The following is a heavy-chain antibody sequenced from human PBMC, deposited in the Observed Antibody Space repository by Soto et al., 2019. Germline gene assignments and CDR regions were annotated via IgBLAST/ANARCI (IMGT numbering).Heavy chain of an antibody. CDR3: AREKATTMVRGVINWFDP. CDR2: INHSGST. J-gene: IGHJ5*02. CDR1: GGSFSGYY. Sequence: QVQLQQWGAGLLKPSETLSLTCAVYGGSFSGYYWSWIRQPPGKGLEWIGEINHSGSTNYNPSLKSRVTLSVDTSKNQFSLKLSSVTAADTAVYYCAREKATTMVRGVINWFDPWGQGTLVTVSS. V-gene: IGHV4-34*01. D-gene: IGHD3-10*01.